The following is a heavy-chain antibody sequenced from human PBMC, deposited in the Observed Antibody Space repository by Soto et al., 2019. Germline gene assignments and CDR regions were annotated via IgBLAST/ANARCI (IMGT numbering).Heavy chain of an antibody. CDR1: GGSISSYY. Sequence: LTCTVSGGSISSYYWSWIRQPPGKGLEWIGYIYYSGSTNYNPSLKSRVTISVDTSNNQFSLQLTSLSPDDTAVYYCARLRGDSWFDFWGQGTRVTVSS. CDR3: ARLRGDSWFDF. V-gene: IGHV4-59*08. J-gene: IGHJ5*01. CDR2: IYYSGST.